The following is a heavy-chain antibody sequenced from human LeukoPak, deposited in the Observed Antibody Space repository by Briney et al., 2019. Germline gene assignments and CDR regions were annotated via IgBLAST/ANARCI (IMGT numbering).Heavy chain of an antibody. J-gene: IGHJ5*02. CDR3: AKDRIAVAGTACWFDP. Sequence: GRSLRLSCAASGFSFRTYGMHWVRQAPGKGLEWVSSISSSGGNTYYADSVKGRFTISRDNSKSTLYVQMNSLRGEDTAVYYCAKDRIAVAGTACWFDPWGQGTLVTVSS. CDR2: ISSSGGNT. V-gene: IGHV3-23*01. D-gene: IGHD6-19*01. CDR1: GFSFRTYG.